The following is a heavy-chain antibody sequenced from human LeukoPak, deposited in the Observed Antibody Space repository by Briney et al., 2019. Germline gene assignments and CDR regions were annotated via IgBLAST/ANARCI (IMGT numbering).Heavy chain of an antibody. Sequence: PGGSLRLSCAASGFTFSSYAMHWVRQAPGKGLEWVAVISYDGSNKYYADSVKGRSTISRDNSKNTLYLQMNSLRAEDTAVYYCARDGGSGSYEGYYFDYWGQGTLVTVSS. J-gene: IGHJ4*02. CDR3: ARDGGSGSYEGYYFDY. CDR2: ISYDGSNK. D-gene: IGHD3-10*01. V-gene: IGHV3-30*04. CDR1: GFTFSSYA.